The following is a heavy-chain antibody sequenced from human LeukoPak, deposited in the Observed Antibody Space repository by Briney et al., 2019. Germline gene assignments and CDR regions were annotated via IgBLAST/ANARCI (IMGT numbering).Heavy chain of an antibody. J-gene: IGHJ4*02. D-gene: IGHD3-10*01. CDR1: GYNFTTYA. Sequence: GASMKVSCKASGYNFTTYAIHWVRQAPGQRLEWMGWIIAGTGITQYSQKFQGRVTFTRDTSANAAYMEVSSLRSEDTALYFCARTSGSGSFYTNWGQGTLVTVSS. V-gene: IGHV1-3*01. CDR2: IIAGTGIT. CDR3: ARTSGSGSFYTN.